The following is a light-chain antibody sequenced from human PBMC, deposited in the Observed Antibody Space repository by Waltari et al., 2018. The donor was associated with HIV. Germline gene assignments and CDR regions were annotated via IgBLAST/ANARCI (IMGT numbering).Light chain of an antibody. CDR1: SSAVGGSHF. J-gene: IGLJ1*01. Sequence: QSALTQPRSVSGSPGPSVAISCTGPSSAVGGSHFVSWYKQHPGQAPKLLIYDITKRPSGVPDRFSGSKAGHTASLTISGLQSEDEADYYCCSYAGSYTFVFGSGTKVTVL. CDR3: CSYAGSYTFV. V-gene: IGLV2-11*01. CDR2: DIT.